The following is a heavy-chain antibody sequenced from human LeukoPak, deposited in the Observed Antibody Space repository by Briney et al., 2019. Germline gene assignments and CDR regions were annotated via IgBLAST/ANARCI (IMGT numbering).Heavy chain of an antibody. J-gene: IGHJ4*02. CDR3: VKDLQRGGGY. CDR2: ISSNGGST. CDR1: GFTFSSYA. V-gene: IGHV3-64D*09. Sequence: GGSLRLSSSASGFTFSSYAMHWVRQAPGKGMEYVSVISSNGGSTYYADSVKGRFTISRDNSKNTLYLQMSSLRAEDTAVYYCVKDLQRGGGYWGQGTLVTVSS. D-gene: IGHD3-16*01.